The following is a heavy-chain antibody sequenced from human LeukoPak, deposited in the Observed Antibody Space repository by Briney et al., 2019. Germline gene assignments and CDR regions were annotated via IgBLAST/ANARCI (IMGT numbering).Heavy chain of an antibody. CDR2: INHSGST. J-gene: IGHJ6*03. Sequence: PSETLSLTCAVYGGSSSGYSWSWFRQPPGKGLEWIGEINHSGSTNYNPSLKSRVTISVDTSKNQFSLKLSSVTAADTAVYYCARGRHGYYYYMDVWGKGTTVTVSS. V-gene: IGHV4-34*01. CDR3: ARGRHGYYYYMDV. CDR1: GGSSSGYS.